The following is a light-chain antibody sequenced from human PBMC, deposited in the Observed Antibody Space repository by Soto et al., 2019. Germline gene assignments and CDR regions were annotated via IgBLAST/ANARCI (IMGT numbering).Light chain of an antibody. J-gene: IGLJ3*02. V-gene: IGLV1-51*01. CDR2: DNE. CDR1: SSNIGNDY. Sequence: QSVLTQPPSVSAAPGQKVTISCSGSSSNIGNDYVSWYQQLPGTAPKLLIYDNEERPSGIPDRFSGSKSGTAATLGITGLQTGDEADYYCGTWDSSLSAAVFGGGTKLTVL. CDR3: GTWDSSLSAAV.